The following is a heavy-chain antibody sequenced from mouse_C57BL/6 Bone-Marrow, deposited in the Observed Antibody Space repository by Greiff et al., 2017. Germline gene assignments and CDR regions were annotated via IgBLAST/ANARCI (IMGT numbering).Heavy chain of an antibody. V-gene: IGHV1-78*01. D-gene: IGHD1-1*01. CDR3: ARTNYYGSSSYYFDY. CDR2: IYPRDGST. Sequence: QVQLQQSDAELVKPGASVKISCKVSGYTFTDHTIHWMKQRPEQGLEWIGYIYPRDGSTKYNEKFKGKATLTADKSSSTAYMQLNSLTSEDSAVYFCARTNYYGSSSYYFDYWGQGTTLTVSS. CDR1: GYTFTDHT. J-gene: IGHJ2*01.